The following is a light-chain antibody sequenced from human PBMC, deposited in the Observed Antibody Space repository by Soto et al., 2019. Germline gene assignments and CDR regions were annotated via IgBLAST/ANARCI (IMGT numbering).Light chain of an antibody. V-gene: IGLV2-18*01. CDR2: EAS. CDR1: STDFVSYNR. J-gene: IGLJ1*01. Sequence: VLTQPPSVSGSPGQSFTISCTGTSTDFVSYNRVSWYQQPPGTAPKLIIYEASNRPSGVPDRFSGSKSGNTASLTISGLQAADEADYYCSLYTSENTYVFGTGTKVTVL. CDR3: SLYTSENTYV.